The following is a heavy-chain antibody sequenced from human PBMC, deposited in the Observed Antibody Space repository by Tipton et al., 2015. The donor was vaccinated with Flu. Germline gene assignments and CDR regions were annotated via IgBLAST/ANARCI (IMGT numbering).Heavy chain of an antibody. CDR1: DYSFADYA. Sequence: QLVQSGAEVKKPGASVEVSCKASDYSFADYAISWVRQAPGQGLKWMGWISTYTTATNYAQRVQGRVTMTTDASTNTVYLELTNLTPGDTAVYYCARHFLVFGEGGMDVWGQGTTVTVSS. J-gene: IGHJ6*02. D-gene: IGHD3-10*01. CDR2: ISTYTTAT. V-gene: IGHV1-18*01. CDR3: ARHFLVFGEGGMDV.